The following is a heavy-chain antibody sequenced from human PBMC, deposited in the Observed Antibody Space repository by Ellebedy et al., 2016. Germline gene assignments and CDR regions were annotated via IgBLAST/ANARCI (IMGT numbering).Heavy chain of an antibody. CDR2: ISWNSGTI. J-gene: IGHJ4*02. D-gene: IGHD1-14*01. CDR3: ARGNTIPGPEPLDY. V-gene: IGHV3-9*01. CDR1: GFTFMDYA. Sequence: GGSLRLSCAASGFTFMDYAMHWARQVPGNGLEWVAGISWNSGTIGYADTVKGRFTISRDNAKSSLFLQMNRLRAEDTAMYYCARGNTIPGPEPLDYWGQGTLITVSS.